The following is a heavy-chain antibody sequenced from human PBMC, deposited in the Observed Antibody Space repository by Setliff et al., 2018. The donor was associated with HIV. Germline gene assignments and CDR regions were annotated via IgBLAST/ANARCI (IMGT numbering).Heavy chain of an antibody. CDR3: ARHVTNHDFWGVYSSAASFNY. J-gene: IGHJ4*02. CDR2: IYYSGDT. D-gene: IGHD3-3*01. V-gene: IGHV4-39*01. CDR1: GASISNIACY. Sequence: KPSETLSLTCAVSGASISNIACYWGWVRQSPGKGLEWIGTIYYSGDTYYNPSLKGRAIMSVDASKNQFSLKLTSVTAADTAIYFCARHVTNHDFWGVYSSAASFNYWGQGILVTVSS.